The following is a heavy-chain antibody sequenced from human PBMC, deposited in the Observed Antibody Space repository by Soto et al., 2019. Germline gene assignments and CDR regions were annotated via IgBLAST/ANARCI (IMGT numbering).Heavy chain of an antibody. Sequence: QVQLVQSGAEVRKPGSSVTVSCKASGGTFSNYAISWVRQAPGQGLEWMGGIIPIVGTGSYAQKFQGRVTITADEPTTTAYMELSSLRFEDTAVYYCARVVILVPTASTHYYYHVDVWGPGTAVTVSS. CDR2: IIPIVGTG. D-gene: IGHD2-2*01. CDR1: GGTFSNYA. CDR3: ARVVILVPTASTHYYYHVDV. V-gene: IGHV1-69*01. J-gene: IGHJ6*02.